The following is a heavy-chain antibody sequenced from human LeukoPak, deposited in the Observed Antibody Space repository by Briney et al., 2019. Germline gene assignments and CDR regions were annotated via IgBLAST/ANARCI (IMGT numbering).Heavy chain of an antibody. V-gene: IGHV4-59*01. Sequence: SETLSLTCTVSGGSISSYYWSWIRQPPGKGLEWIGYIYYSGSTNYNPSLKSRVTISVDTSKNQFSLKLSPVTAADTAVYYCAREGFWSGSFDYWGQGTLVTVSS. D-gene: IGHD3-3*01. J-gene: IGHJ4*02. CDR3: AREGFWSGSFDY. CDR1: GGSISSYY. CDR2: IYYSGST.